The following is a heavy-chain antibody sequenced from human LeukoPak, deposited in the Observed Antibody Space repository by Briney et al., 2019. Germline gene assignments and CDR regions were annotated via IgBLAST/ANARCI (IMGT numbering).Heavy chain of an antibody. V-gene: IGHV3-30-3*01. J-gene: IGHJ4*02. Sequence: GALRLSCAASGFTFSSYAMHWVRQAPGKGLEWVAVISYDGSNKYYADSVKGRFTISRDNSKNTLYLQMNSLRAEDTAVYYCAREAYCGGDCYYFDYWGQGTLVTVSS. CDR1: GFTFSSYA. CDR2: ISYDGSNK. D-gene: IGHD2-21*02. CDR3: AREAYCGGDCYYFDY.